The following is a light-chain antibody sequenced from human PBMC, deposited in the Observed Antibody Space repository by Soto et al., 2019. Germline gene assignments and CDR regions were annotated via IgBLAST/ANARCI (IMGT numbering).Light chain of an antibody. J-gene: IGKJ4*01. V-gene: IGKV1-39*01. CDR1: QTIYSY. Sequence: DIQMTQSPSSLSASVGDSVTITCRASQTIYSYLYWYQQKPGKAPNLLISSASTLKSGVPSRFTGSGSWTDFTLTISGLQPEDFATYYCQQSYSSMTFGGGTKVEI. CDR3: QQSYSSMT. CDR2: SAS.